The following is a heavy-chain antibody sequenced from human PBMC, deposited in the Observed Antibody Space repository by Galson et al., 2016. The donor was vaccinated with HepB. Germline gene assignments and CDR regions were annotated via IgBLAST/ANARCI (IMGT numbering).Heavy chain of an antibody. J-gene: IGHJ3*02. CDR3: AKDSGAYYYDSSGYRRNAFDI. D-gene: IGHD3-22*01. Sequence: SLRLSCAASGFTLDHYAIHWVRQAPGKGLEWVSGISRNSGSIGYADSVKGRFTISRDNAKNSLYLQMNSLRAGDTALYYCAKDSGAYYYDSSGYRRNAFDIWGQGTMVTVSS. V-gene: IGHV3-9*01. CDR2: ISRNSGSI. CDR1: GFTLDHYA.